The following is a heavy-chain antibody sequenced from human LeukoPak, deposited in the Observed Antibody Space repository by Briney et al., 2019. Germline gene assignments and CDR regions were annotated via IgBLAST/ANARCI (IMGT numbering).Heavy chain of an antibody. D-gene: IGHD3-10*01. CDR3: ARERGRGVISPYFDQ. Sequence: QSGGSLRLSCAASGFTVSSNYMSWVRQAPGGGLGWVSVIYSDGDTRYADCVKGRFTISRDNSKNTLYLQMNSLRAEDTALYYCARERGRGVISPYFDQWGQGSLVTVSS. CDR1: GFTVSSNY. J-gene: IGHJ4*02. CDR2: IYSDGDT. V-gene: IGHV3-66*01.